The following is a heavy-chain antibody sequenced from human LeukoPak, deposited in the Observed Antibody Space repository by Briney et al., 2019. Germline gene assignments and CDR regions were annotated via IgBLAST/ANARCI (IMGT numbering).Heavy chain of an antibody. J-gene: IGHJ4*02. D-gene: IGHD3-10*01. CDR3: ARAGSGSYGETYYFDY. CDR1: GFTFDDYG. V-gene: IGHV3-20*04. Sequence: GGSLRLSCAASGFTFDDYGMSWVRQAPAKGLEWVSGINWNGGSIGYADSVKGRFTISRDNAKNSLYLQMNSLRAEDTALYYCARAGSGSYGETYYFDYWGQGTLVTVSS. CDR2: INWNGGSI.